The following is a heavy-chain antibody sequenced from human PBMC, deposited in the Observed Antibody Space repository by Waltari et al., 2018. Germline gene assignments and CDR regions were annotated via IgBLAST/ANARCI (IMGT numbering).Heavy chain of an antibody. D-gene: IGHD3-3*01. CDR1: GGSISSYY. CDR2: IYYSGST. Sequence: QVQLQESGPGLVKPSETLSLTCTVSGGSISSYYWSWIRQPPGKGLEWIGYIYYSGSTNYNPSLKSRVTRSVDTSKNQFSLKLSSVTAADTAVYYCARDSDFWSGYYLYWGQGTLVIVSS. V-gene: IGHV4-59*01. CDR3: ARDSDFWSGYYLY. J-gene: IGHJ4*02.